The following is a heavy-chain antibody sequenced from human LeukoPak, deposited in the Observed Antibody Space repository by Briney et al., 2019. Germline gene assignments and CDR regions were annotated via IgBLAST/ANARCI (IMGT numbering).Heavy chain of an antibody. V-gene: IGHV4-59*11. D-gene: IGHD6-13*01. CDR2: IYYSGST. CDR1: GGSISSHY. CDR3: ARAAAPYYFDY. J-gene: IGHJ4*02. Sequence: SETLSLICAVSGGSISSHYWSWIRQPPGKGLEWIGYIYYSGSTNYNPPLKSRVTISVDTSMNQFSLKLSSMTAADTAVYYCARAAAPYYFDYWGQGTLVTVSS.